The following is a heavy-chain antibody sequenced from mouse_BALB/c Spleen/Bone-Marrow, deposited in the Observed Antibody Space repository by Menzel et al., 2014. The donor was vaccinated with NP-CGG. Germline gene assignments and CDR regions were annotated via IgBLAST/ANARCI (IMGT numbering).Heavy chain of an antibody. CDR3: ARDVPLYDVGYFDY. J-gene: IGHJ2*01. D-gene: IGHD2-14*01. CDR1: GFTFSSFG. Sequence: DVKLVEPGGGLVQPGGSRKLSCAASGFTFSSFGMHWVRQAPEKGLEWVAYISSGSSTIYYADTVKGRFTISRDNPKNTLFLQMTSLRSEDTAMYYCARDVPLYDVGYFDYWGQGTTLTVSS. CDR2: ISSGSSTI. V-gene: IGHV5-17*02.